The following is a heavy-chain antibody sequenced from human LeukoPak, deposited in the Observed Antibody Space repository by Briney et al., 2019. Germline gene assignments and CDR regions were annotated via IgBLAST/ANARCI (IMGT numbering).Heavy chain of an antibody. Sequence: GGSLRLSCAASGFTFSDYYMSWIRQAPGKGLEWVSYIRSSGSTIYYADSVKGRFTISRDNAKNSLYLQMNSLRAEDTAVYYCARGGVSATISYNYFDYWGQGTLVTVSS. V-gene: IGHV3-11*01. D-gene: IGHD5-24*01. CDR2: IRSSGSTI. J-gene: IGHJ4*02. CDR3: ARGGVSATISYNYFDY. CDR1: GFTFSDYY.